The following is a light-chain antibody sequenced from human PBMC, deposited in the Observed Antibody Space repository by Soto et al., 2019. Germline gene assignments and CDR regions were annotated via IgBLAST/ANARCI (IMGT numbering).Light chain of an antibody. V-gene: IGLV3-21*04. CDR2: YDS. CDR1: NIGSKS. Sequence: SYELTQPPSVSVAPGKTARITCGGNNIGSKSVHWYQQKPCQAPVLVIYYDSDRPSGIPERFSGSNSGNTATLTISRVEAGDEADYYCQVWDSSSDRDVVFGGGTKVTVL. CDR3: QVWDSSSDRDVV. J-gene: IGLJ2*01.